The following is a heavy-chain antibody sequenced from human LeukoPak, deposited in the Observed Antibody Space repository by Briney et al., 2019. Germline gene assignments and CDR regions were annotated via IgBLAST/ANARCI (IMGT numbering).Heavy chain of an antibody. V-gene: IGHV3-11*01. CDR1: GFTFSDYY. CDR2: ISSSGSTI. CDR3: ARDSAGWFGENYFDY. Sequence: GGSLRLSCAASGFTFSDYYMSWIRQAPGKGLEWVSYISSSGSTIYYADSVKGRFTISRDNAKNPLYLQMNSLRAEDTAVYYCARDSAGWFGENYFDYWGQGTLVTVSS. D-gene: IGHD3-10*01. J-gene: IGHJ4*02.